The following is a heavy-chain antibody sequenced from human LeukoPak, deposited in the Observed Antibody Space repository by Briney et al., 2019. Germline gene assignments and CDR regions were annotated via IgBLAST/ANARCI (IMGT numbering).Heavy chain of an antibody. CDR1: GYTFTGYY. CDR3: ARQYCSSTSCYLDY. J-gene: IGHJ4*02. CDR2: ISAYNGNT. Sequence: RASVKVSCKASGYTFTGYYMHWVRQAPGQGLEWMGWISAYNGNTNYAQKLQGRVTMTTDTSTSTAYMELRSLRSDDTAVYYCARQYCSSTSCYLDYWGQGTLVTVSS. D-gene: IGHD2-2*01. V-gene: IGHV1-18*04.